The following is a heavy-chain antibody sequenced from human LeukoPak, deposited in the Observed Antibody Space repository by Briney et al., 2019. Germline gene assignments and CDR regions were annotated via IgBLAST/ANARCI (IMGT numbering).Heavy chain of an antibody. V-gene: IGHV1-69*04. Sequence: GASVTVSCKASGGTFSSYAISWVRQAPGQGLEWMGRIIPILGIANYAQKFQGRVTITADKSTSTAYMELSSLRSEDTAVYYCARGFGRSDAFDIWGQGTMVTVSS. J-gene: IGHJ3*02. CDR3: ARGFGRSDAFDI. D-gene: IGHD1-26*01. CDR2: IIPILGIA. CDR1: GGTFSSYA.